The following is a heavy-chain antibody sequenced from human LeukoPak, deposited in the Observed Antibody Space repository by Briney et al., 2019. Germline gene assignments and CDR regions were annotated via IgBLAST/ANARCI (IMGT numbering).Heavy chain of an antibody. CDR1: GFTFSNYA. D-gene: IGHD3-10*01. J-gene: IGHJ4*02. CDR2: ITGSGDGT. Sequence: PGGSLRLSCAASGFTFSNYAMMWARQAPGKRPEWVSSITGSGDGTYCADSVRGRFTISRDNSENTLYLQLNSLRAEDTAVYFCVKGFVHPTYYFDYWGQGTLVTVSS. CDR3: VKGFVHPTYYFDY. V-gene: IGHV3-23*01.